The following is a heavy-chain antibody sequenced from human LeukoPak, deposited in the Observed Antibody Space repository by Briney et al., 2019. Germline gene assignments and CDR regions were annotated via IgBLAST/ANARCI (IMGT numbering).Heavy chain of an antibody. CDR1: GGTFSSYA. V-gene: IGHV1-69*05. J-gene: IGHJ4*02. CDR3: ASQPDYYDSSGYRGDYFDY. Sequence: SVKVSCKASGGTFSSYAISWVRQAPGQGLERMGRIIPIFGTANYAQKFQGRVTITTDESTSTAYMELSSLRSEDTAAYYCASQPDYYDSSGYRGDYFDYWGQGTLVTVSS. D-gene: IGHD3-22*01. CDR2: IIPIFGTA.